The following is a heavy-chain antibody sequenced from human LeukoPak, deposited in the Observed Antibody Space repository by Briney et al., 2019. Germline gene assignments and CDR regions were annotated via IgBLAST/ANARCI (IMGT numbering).Heavy chain of an antibody. Sequence: ASVKVSCMASGYTFTSYGISWVRQAPGQGLEWMGWISAYNGNTNYAQKLQGRVTMTTDTSTSTAYMELRSLRSDDTAVYYCARGVLGGYDFPHHFDYWGQGTLVTVSS. CDR1: GYTFTSYG. V-gene: IGHV1-18*01. CDR2: ISAYNGNT. CDR3: ARGVLGGYDFPHHFDY. D-gene: IGHD5-12*01. J-gene: IGHJ4*02.